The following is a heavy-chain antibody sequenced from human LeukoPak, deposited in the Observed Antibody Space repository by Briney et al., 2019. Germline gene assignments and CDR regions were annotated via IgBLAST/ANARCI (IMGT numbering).Heavy chain of an antibody. CDR3: VRGTPTPGMYY. J-gene: IGHJ4*02. V-gene: IGHV7-4-1*02. D-gene: IGHD3-10*01. Sequence: ASVKVSCKASGYPFSAHFLNWVRQAPGQGLEWMGNIDTTTGNPRYAQDFTGRFVFSLDTSVSTAYLQITSLKADDTAAYYCVRGTPTPGMYYWGQGTQVTVSS. CDR2: IDTTTGNP. CDR1: GYPFSAHF.